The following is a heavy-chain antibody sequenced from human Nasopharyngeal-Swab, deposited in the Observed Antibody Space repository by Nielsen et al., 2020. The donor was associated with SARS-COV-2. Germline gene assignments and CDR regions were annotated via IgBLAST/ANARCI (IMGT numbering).Heavy chain of an antibody. V-gene: IGHV5-51*01. J-gene: IGHJ4*02. CDR3: ARSTSAGTNCDY. D-gene: IGHD1-1*01. CDR1: GHTFSNYW. CDR2: IYPGDSET. Sequence: KVSCKDSGHTFSNYWIAWVRQLPGKGLEWMGLIYPGDSETRYSPSFQGQVAISADKSISTAYLQWRSLKASDTAMYYCARSTSAGTNCDYWGQGTLVTVSS.